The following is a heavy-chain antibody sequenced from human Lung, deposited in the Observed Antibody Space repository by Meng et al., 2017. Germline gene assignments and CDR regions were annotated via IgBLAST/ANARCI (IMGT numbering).Heavy chain of an antibody. CDR1: GFTLNTYW. CDR3: ARGSMDV. Sequence: GGSLKIPCAASGFTLNTYWMSWVRQPPGKGLEWVASIKSDGSDKYYVDSVKGRFTISRDDAKNSVSLQMSSRRAEDTAVYFCARGSMDVWGQGTTVTVSS. J-gene: IGHJ6*02. CDR2: IKSDGSDK. V-gene: IGHV3-7*01.